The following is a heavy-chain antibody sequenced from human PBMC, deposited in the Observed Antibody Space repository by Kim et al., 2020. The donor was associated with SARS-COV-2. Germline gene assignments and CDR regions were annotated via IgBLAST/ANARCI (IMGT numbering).Heavy chain of an antibody. Sequence: SETLSLTCAVYGGSFSGYYWSWIRQPPGKGLEWIGEINHSGSTNYNPSLKSRVTISVDTSKNQFSLKLSSVTAADTAVYYCARGLNLWGQGTMVTVSS. CDR2: INHSGST. V-gene: IGHV4-34*01. J-gene: IGHJ3*01. CDR1: GGSFSGYY. CDR3: ARGLNL.